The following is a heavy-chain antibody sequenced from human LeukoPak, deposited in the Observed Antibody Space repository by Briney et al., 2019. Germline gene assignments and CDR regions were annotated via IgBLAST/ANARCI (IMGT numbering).Heavy chain of an antibody. CDR2: IIPIFGTA. D-gene: IGHD3-10*01. CDR1: GGTFSSYA. J-gene: IGHJ3*02. Sequence: ASVKLSCKASGGTFSSYAISWVRQAPGQGLEWMGGIIPIFGTANYAQKSQGRVTITADESTSTAYMELSSLRSEDTAVYYCGRDSPPRPITMVRGVMLGAFDIWGQGTMVTVSS. CDR3: GRDSPPRPITMVRGVMLGAFDI. V-gene: IGHV1-69*01.